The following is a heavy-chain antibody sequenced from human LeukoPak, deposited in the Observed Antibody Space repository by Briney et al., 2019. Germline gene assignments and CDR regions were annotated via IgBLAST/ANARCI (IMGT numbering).Heavy chain of an antibody. CDR1: GFPFISYA. J-gene: IGHJ4*02. CDR2: ISYDGSNK. V-gene: IGHV3-30-3*01. CDR3: ARVPSARDYGDYAWFDY. D-gene: IGHD4-17*01. Sequence: GGSLRLSCAASGFPFISYAMHWVRQAPGKGLEGVAVISYDGSNKYYADSVKGRFTISRDNSKNTLYLQMNSLRAEDTAVYYCARVPSARDYGDYAWFDYWGQGTLVTVSS.